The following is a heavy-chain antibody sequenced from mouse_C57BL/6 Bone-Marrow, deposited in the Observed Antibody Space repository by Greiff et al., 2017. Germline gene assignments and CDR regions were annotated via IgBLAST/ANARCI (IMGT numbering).Heavy chain of an antibody. CDR2: LYPRSGNT. D-gene: IGHD1-1*01. J-gene: IGHJ1*03. CDR1: GYTFTSYG. Sequence: VKLVESGAELARPGASVKLSCKASGYTFTSYGISWVKQRTGQGLEWIGELYPRSGNTYYNEKFKGKATLTADNSSSTTYMELRSLTSEDSAVYFCAREGIYYCSSSSHWYFDVGGTGTTVTVSS. V-gene: IGHV1-81*01. CDR3: AREGIYYCSSSSHWYFDV.